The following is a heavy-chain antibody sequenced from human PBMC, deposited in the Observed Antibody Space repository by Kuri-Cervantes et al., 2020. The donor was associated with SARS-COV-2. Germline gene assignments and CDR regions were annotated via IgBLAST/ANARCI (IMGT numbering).Heavy chain of an antibody. CDR1: GYTFTSYG. CDR3: ARDGGRVAGTYYYYYMDV. V-gene: IGHV1-18*01. J-gene: IGHJ6*03. D-gene: IGHD6-19*01. Sequence: ASVKVSCKASGYTFTSYGISWVRQAPGQGLEWMGWISAYNGNTNYAQKLQGRVTMTTDTSTSTAYMELRRLRSDDTAVYYCARDGGRVAGTYYYYYMDVWGKGTTVTVSS. CDR2: ISAYNGNT.